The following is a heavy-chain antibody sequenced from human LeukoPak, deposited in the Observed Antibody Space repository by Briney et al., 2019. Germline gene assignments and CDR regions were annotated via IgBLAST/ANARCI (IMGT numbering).Heavy chain of an antibody. Sequence: GGSLRLSCAASGFTFSSYSMNWVRQAPGKGLEWVSYISSSSSTIYYADSVKGRFTISRDNAKNSLYLQMNSLRAEDTAVYYCARLPSFYGDPAEDWGQGTLVTVSS. CDR3: ARLPSFYGDPAED. CDR1: GFTFSSYS. D-gene: IGHD4-17*01. CDR2: ISSSSSTI. V-gene: IGHV3-48*01. J-gene: IGHJ4*02.